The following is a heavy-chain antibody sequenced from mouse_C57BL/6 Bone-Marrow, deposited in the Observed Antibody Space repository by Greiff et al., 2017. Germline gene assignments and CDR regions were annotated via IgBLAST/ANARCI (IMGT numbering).Heavy chain of an antibody. D-gene: IGHD3-3*01. CDR2: IDPSDSYT. J-gene: IGHJ1*03. CDR3: ERWTASWDFHWYFDV. CDR1: GYTFTSYW. V-gene: IGHV1-69*01. Sequence: VQLQQPGAELVMPGASVKLSCKASGYTFTSYWMHWVKQRPGQGLEWIGEIDPSDSYTNYNQKFKGKSTLTVDTSSSTAYMQLSSLTSEDSAVYDCERWTASWDFHWYFDVWGTGTTVTVSA.